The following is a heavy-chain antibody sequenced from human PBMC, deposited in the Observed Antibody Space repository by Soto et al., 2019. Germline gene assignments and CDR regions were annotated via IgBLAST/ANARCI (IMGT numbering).Heavy chain of an antibody. CDR1: GFTFRSYA. V-gene: IGHV3-23*01. J-gene: IGHJ6*02. CDR3: AKCAVGATSYYGMDV. Sequence: EVQLLESGGGLVQPGGSLRLSCAASGFTFRSYAMSWVRHAPGKGLEWVSAISGSGGSTYNADSVKGRFTISRDNSKNTLYLQMNSLSAEDTAVYYCAKCAVGATSYYGMDVWGQGTTVTVSS. CDR2: ISGSGGST. D-gene: IGHD1-26*01.